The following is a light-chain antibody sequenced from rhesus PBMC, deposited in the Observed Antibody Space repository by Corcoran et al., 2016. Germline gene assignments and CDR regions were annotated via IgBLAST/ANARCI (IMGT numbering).Light chain of an antibody. CDR2: GGV. Sequence: EIVMTQSPATLSLSPGERATLSCRASQSVSSYVAWYQQKPEQAPRLRIYGGVSRATGIPGRFSGSGSGTDFTLIISSLEPEDVGVYYCQQYNNWDSFGQGTKVEIK. CDR3: QQYNNWDS. V-gene: IGKV3S9*01. CDR1: QSVSSY. J-gene: IGKJ2*01.